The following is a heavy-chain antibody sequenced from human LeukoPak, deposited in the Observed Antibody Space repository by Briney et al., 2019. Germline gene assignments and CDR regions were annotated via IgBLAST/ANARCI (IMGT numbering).Heavy chain of an antibody. D-gene: IGHD2-2*01. CDR2: ISSSSSTK. CDR3: ARAQDIVVVPASPWFDP. CDR1: GFTFSSYS. Sequence: GGSLRLSCAASGFTFSSYSMNWVRQAPGKGLEWVSYISSSSSTKYYADSVKGRFTISRDNAKNSLYLQMNSLRAEDTAVYYCARAQDIVVVPASPWFDPWGQGTLVTVSS. V-gene: IGHV3-48*04. J-gene: IGHJ5*02.